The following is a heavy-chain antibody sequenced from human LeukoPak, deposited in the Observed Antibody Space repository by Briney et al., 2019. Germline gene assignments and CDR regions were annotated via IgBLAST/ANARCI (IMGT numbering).Heavy chain of an antibody. CDR3: ARGLRVGESYSFDS. CDR2: TNPNSGHT. V-gene: IGHV1-8*03. CDR1: GYTFTTYD. D-gene: IGHD3-16*01. J-gene: IGHJ4*02. Sequence: ASVKVSCKASGYTFTTYDINWVRQATGQGLEWMGWTNPNSGHTGYAQKFQGRLTITRDTSISTAYMELSSLRSEDTAVYYCARGLRVGESYSFDSWGQGVLVTVAS.